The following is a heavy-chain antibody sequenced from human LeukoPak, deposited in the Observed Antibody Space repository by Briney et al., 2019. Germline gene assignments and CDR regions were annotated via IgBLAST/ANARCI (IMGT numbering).Heavy chain of an antibody. CDR1: GFTVNTNY. Sequence: GGSLRLSCAASGFTVNTNYMTWVRQAPGKGLEWVSVIYSSGSTYYADSVKGRFTISRDNSKNTLYLQMDRLRAEDTAVYYCVTRTEVYYYSGMDVWGQGTLVTVSS. V-gene: IGHV3-53*01. CDR3: VTRTEVYYYSGMDV. D-gene: IGHD1-14*01. J-gene: IGHJ6*02. CDR2: IYSSGST.